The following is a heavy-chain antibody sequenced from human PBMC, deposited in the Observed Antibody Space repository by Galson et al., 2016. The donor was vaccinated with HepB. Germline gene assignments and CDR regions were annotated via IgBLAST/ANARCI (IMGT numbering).Heavy chain of an antibody. CDR3: ARDRDIVVRVTSAPLYAMDV. J-gene: IGHJ6*02. CDR2: IIPIFGST. Sequence: SVKVSCKASGDKFTNYAINWVRQAPGQGLEWMGGIIPIFGSTTYAQKFQGRLTLTADESTSTAYMELSSLRSEDTAVYYCARDRDIVVRVTSAPLYAMDVGGQGTTVTVS. V-gene: IGHV1-69*13. D-gene: IGHD2-15*01. CDR1: GDKFTNYA.